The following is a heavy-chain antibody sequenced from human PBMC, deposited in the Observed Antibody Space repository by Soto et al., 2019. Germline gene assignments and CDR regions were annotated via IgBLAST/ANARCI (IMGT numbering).Heavy chain of an antibody. CDR1: GGSISSSSYY. V-gene: IGHV4-39*01. CDR2: IYYRGST. Sequence: QLQLQESGPGLVKPSETLSLTCTVSGGSISSSSYYWGWIRQPPGKGLEWIGSIYYRGSTYYNPSLKSRVTISVDTSKNQFSLKLSSVTAADTAVYYCARQRGKEEVGVVVAATVGYFDYWGQGTLVTVSS. D-gene: IGHD2-15*01. CDR3: ARQRGKEEVGVVVAATVGYFDY. J-gene: IGHJ4*02.